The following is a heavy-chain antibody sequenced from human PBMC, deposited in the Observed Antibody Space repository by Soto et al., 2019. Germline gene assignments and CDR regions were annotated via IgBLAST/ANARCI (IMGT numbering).Heavy chain of an antibody. D-gene: IGHD3-10*01. CDR1: GGSISSGNYY. V-gene: IGHV4-31*03. Sequence: QVQLQESGPGLVKPSQTLSLTCTVSGGSISSGNYYWNWIRQHPGKGLEWMGYFYYGGTNYYNPSLGSRLTISADTSKNQFSMRLTSMNAADTAVYYCARISTYSYGHFNARSLDVCRQVTTCTCSS. J-gene: IGHJ6*02. CDR2: FYYGGTN. CDR3: ARISTYSYGHFNARSLDV.